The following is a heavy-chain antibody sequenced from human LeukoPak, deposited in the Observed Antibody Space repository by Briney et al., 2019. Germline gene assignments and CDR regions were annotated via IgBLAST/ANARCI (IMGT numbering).Heavy chain of an antibody. CDR3: ARAHSNRSGRQWLVRDNYYYGVDV. D-gene: IGHD6-19*01. CDR1: GGSISSYY. Sequence: SETLSLTCTVSGGSISSYYWSWIRQPPGKGLEWIGYIYYSGSTNYNPSLKSRVTISVDTSKNLFSLKLSSVTAADTAVYYCARAHSNRSGRQWLVRDNYYYGVDVWGQGTTVTVSS. J-gene: IGHJ6*02. V-gene: IGHV4-59*01. CDR2: IYYSGST.